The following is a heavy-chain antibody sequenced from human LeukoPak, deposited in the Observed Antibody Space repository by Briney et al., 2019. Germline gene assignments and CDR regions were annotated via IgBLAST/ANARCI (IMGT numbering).Heavy chain of an antibody. CDR2: IYYSGST. J-gene: IGHJ4*02. D-gene: IGHD3-16*02. CDR1: GGSFSDYY. V-gene: IGHV4-30-4*01. Sequence: PSETLSLTCAVYGGSFSDYYWSWIRQPPGKGLEWIGYIYYSGSTYYNPSLKSRVTISVDTSKNQFSLKLSSVTAADTAVYYCARVSLSPYYFDYWGQGTLVTVSS. CDR3: ARVSLSPYYFDY.